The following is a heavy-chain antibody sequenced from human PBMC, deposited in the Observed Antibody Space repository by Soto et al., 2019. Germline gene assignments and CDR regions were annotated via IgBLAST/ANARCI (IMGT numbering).Heavy chain of an antibody. CDR3: ARGAEMNGYVLGLDAFDI. D-gene: IGHD3-16*01. V-gene: IGHV1-8*01. CDR2: MNPNSGNK. CDR1: GYTFTSYD. Sequence: QVQLVQSGAEVKKPGASVKVSCKASGYTFTSYDINWVRQATGQGLEWMGWMNPNSGNKGYAQKFQGRVTMTRNTSKSTAYMELSSLRSEDTAVYYCARGAEMNGYVLGLDAFDIWGQGTMVTLSS. J-gene: IGHJ3*02.